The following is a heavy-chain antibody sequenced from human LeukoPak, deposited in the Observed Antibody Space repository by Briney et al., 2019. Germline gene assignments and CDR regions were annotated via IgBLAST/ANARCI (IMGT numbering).Heavy chain of an antibody. CDR3: ARKGVVSDAFDI. D-gene: IGHD3-3*01. Sequence: GGSLRLFCAASGFTFSDYYMSWIRQAPGKGLEWVSYISSSGSTIYYADSVKGRFATSRDNTRNSLYLQMNSLRAEDTAVYYCARKGVVSDAFDIWGQGTMVTVSS. V-gene: IGHV3-11*01. CDR2: ISSSGSTI. CDR1: GFTFSDYY. J-gene: IGHJ3*02.